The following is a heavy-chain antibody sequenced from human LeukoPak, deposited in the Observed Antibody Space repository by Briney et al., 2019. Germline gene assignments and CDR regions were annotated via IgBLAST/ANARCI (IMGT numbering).Heavy chain of an antibody. V-gene: IGHV3-23*01. CDR1: GFTFSNYA. J-gene: IGHJ4*02. CDR3: ARENYEIIDY. D-gene: IGHD1-7*01. Sequence: GGSLRLSCAASGFTFSNYAMTWVRQAPGRGLEWVSTISGSGGSTYYADSVKGRFTISRDTASDTVNLQVNSLRAEDTAVYYCARENYEIIDYWGQGTLVTVSS. CDR2: ISGSGGST.